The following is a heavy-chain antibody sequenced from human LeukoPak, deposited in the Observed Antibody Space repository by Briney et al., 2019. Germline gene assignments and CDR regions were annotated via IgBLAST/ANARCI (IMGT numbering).Heavy chain of an antibody. CDR1: GFTFSSYG. CDR3: AKEMLDIVVVVAATDYFDY. V-gene: IGHV3-30*02. D-gene: IGHD2-15*01. Sequence: GSLRLSCAASGFTFSSYGMHRVRQAPGKGLEWVAFIRYDGSNKYYADSVKGRFTISRDNSKNTLYLQMNSLRAEDTAVYYCAKEMLDIVVVVAATDYFDYWGQGTLVTVS. CDR2: IRYDGSNK. J-gene: IGHJ4*02.